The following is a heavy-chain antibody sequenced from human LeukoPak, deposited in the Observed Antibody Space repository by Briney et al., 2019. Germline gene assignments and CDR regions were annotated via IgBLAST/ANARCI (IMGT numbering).Heavy chain of an antibody. Sequence: GGSLRLSCAASGFTFSSYGMSWVRQAPGKGLEWVSAISGSGGSTYYADSVKGRFTISRDNSKNTLYLQMNSLRAEDTAVYYCARDPDGYNQFDYWGQGTLVTVSS. CDR1: GFTFSSYG. J-gene: IGHJ4*02. CDR3: ARDPDGYNQFDY. CDR2: ISGSGGST. V-gene: IGHV3-23*01. D-gene: IGHD5-24*01.